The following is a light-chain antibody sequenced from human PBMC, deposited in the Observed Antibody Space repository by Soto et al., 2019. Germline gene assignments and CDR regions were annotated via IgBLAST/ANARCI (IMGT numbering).Light chain of an antibody. CDR1: QNINTW. Sequence: DIQMTQSPSTLSAAVGDRVIITCRASQNINTWLAWYQQKPGKAPKLLIYKASNLETGVPSRFSGSGSGAEFTLTISGLQPYDFGTYYCQQCNGYSRSFGQGTKVEIK. CDR3: QQCNGYSRS. V-gene: IGKV1-5*03. CDR2: KAS. J-gene: IGKJ1*01.